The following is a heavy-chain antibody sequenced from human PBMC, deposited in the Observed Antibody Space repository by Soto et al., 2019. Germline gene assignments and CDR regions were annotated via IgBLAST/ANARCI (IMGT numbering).Heavy chain of an antibody. J-gene: IGHJ4*02. Sequence: QVQLVKSGAEVKKPGSSVKVSCKASGDTFNFYTINWMRQAPGLGLEWMGRFNPILSFSNSALKFQGIVPLTADKSTSTAYMVLSILRPEDTAIYYCATSFGSGSRAFDYWGQGALVTVSS. CDR1: GDTFNFYT. CDR2: FNPILSFS. CDR3: ATSFGSGSRAFDY. D-gene: IGHD3-10*01. V-gene: IGHV1-69*02.